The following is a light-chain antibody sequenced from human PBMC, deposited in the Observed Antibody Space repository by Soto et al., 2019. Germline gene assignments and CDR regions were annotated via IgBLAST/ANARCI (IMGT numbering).Light chain of an antibody. CDR1: SGYSNYK. CDR3: GADHGSGSNFVYV. CDR2: VGTGGIVG. J-gene: IGLJ1*01. V-gene: IGLV9-49*01. Sequence: QPVLTQPHSASASLGASVTLTCTLSSGYSNYKVDWYQQRPGKGPRFVMRVGTGGIVGSKGDGIPDRFSVLGSGLNRYLTIKNIQEEDESDYHCGADHGSGSNFVYVFGTGTKLTVL.